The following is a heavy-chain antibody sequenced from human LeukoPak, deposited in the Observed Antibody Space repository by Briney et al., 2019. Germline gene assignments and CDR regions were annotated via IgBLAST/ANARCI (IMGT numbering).Heavy chain of an antibody. CDR3: ARDLSSGWPDY. V-gene: IGHV1-69*13. CDR2: IIPIFGTA. J-gene: IGHJ4*02. CDR1: GYTFTGYY. D-gene: IGHD6-19*01. Sequence: GASVKVSCKASGYTFTGYYMHWVRQAPGQGLEWMGGIIPIFGTANYAQKFQGRVTITADESTSTAYMELSSLRSEDTAVYYCARDLSSGWPDYWGQGTLVTVSS.